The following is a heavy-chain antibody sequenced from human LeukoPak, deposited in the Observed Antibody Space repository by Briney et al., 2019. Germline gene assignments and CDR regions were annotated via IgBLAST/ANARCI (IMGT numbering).Heavy chain of an antibody. V-gene: IGHV5-10-1*01. D-gene: IGHD6-19*01. CDR3: ARIDAGSDWPYYFDY. CDR2: IDPSDSYT. Sequence: GESLKISCKGSGYSFTNYWISWVRQMPGKGLEWMGRIDPSDSYTNYSPSFQGHVTISADKSISTAYLQWSSLKASDTAMYYCARIDAGSDWPYYFDYWGQGTLVTVSS. CDR1: GYSFTNYW. J-gene: IGHJ4*02.